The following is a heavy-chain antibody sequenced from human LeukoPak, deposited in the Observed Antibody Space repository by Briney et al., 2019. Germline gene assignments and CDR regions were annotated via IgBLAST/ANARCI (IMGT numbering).Heavy chain of an antibody. D-gene: IGHD4-11*01. V-gene: IGHV4-4*07. CDR1: GGSISSYY. J-gene: IGHJ6*02. CDR3: ARDLRVTTIRYYYYGMDV. Sequence: SETLSLTCTVSGGSISSYYWSWIRQPAGKGLEWIGRIYTSGSTNYNPSLKSRITMSVDTSKNQFSLKLSSVTAADTAVYYCARDLRVTTIRYYYYGMDVWGQGTTVTVSS. CDR2: IYTSGST.